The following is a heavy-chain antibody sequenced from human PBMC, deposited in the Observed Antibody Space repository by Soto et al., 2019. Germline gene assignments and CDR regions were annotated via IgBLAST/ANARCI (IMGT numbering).Heavy chain of an antibody. CDR3: AREPSNDYGGNPDRGSWFDP. D-gene: IGHD4-17*01. V-gene: IGHV1-69*01. Sequence: QVQLVQSGAEVKKPGSSVKVSCKASGGTFSSYAISWVRQAPGQGLEWMGGIIPIFGTANYAQKFQGRVTITADESTSTAYMELSSLRSEDTAVYYCAREPSNDYGGNPDRGSWFDPWGQGTLVTVSS. CDR1: GGTFSSYA. J-gene: IGHJ5*02. CDR2: IIPIFGTA.